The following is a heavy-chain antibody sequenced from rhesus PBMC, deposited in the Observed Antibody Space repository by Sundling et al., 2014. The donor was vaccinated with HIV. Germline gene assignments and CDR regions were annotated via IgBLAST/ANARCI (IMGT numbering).Heavy chain of an antibody. J-gene: IGHJ4*01. D-gene: IGHD3-3*01. CDR1: GFAFSNYG. V-gene: IGHV3-116*02. Sequence: EVQLVESGGGLVQPGGSLRLSCAASGFAFSNYGMHWVRQAPGKGPEWVGFIRNKPNGGTAEYAASVKGRFTISRDDSKSIASLQMNSLKTEDTAVYYCARGGRAIWTGYSSFDYWGQGILVTVSS. CDR2: IRNKPNGGTA. CDR3: ARGGRAIWTGYSSFDY.